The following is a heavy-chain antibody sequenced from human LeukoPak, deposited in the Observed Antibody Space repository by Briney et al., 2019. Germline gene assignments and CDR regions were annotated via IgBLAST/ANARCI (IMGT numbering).Heavy chain of an antibody. CDR3: AKNAENIVLVPAPQPQYHYYYDYLDV. Sequence: GGSLRLSCAASGFSFDDYSMHWVRQTPGKGLEWVSYISGDGDSTYYADSVKGRFTISRDNRKNSLYLQMNSLRTEDTALYYCAKNAENIVLVPAPQPQYHYYYDYLDVWGKGTTVTVS. J-gene: IGHJ6*03. V-gene: IGHV3-43*01. D-gene: IGHD2-2*01. CDR2: ISGDGDST. CDR1: GFSFDDYS.